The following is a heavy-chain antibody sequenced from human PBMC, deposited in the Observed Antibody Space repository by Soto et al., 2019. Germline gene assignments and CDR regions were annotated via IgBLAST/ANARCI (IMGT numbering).Heavy chain of an antibody. CDR1: GYTFTNCA. V-gene: IGHV1-3*01. Sequence: VKVSCKASGYTFTNCAIHWVRQAPGQRLEWMGWINAGSGKTFYSENFQGRVAITRDTSARTVYMEMSSLTSEDTAVYYCARYSTAQWQLGFMAFDIWGQGTMVTVSS. D-gene: IGHD1-26*01. J-gene: IGHJ3*02. CDR2: INAGSGKT. CDR3: ARYSTAQWQLGFMAFDI.